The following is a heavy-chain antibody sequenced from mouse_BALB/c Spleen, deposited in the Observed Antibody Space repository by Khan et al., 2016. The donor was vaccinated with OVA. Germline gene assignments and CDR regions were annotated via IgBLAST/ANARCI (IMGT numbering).Heavy chain of an antibody. J-gene: IGHJ2*01. Sequence: EVELVEPGGGLVQPGGSLKLSCAASGFTFSSYGMSWVRQTPDKRLELVATINSNGGSTYYPDSVKGRFTISRDNAKNTLYLKMSSLKSEDTAMYYCARMARTINWGQGTTLTVSS. CDR2: INSNGGST. CDR1: GFTFSSYG. CDR3: ARMARTIN. V-gene: IGHV5-6-3*01.